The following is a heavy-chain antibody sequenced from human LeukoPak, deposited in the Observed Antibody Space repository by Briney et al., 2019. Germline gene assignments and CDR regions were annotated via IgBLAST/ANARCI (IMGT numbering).Heavy chain of an antibody. V-gene: IGHV3-30-3*01. D-gene: IGHD6-13*01. CDR1: GFTFSSYA. J-gene: IGHJ4*02. CDR3: ARGGAVAAPSSGLFDY. Sequence: GGSLRLSCAASGFTFSSYAMHWVRQAPGKGLEGVAVISYDGSNKYYADSVKGRFTISRDNSKNTLYLQMNSLRAEDTAVYYCARGGAVAAPSSGLFDYWGQGTLVTVSS. CDR2: ISYDGSNK.